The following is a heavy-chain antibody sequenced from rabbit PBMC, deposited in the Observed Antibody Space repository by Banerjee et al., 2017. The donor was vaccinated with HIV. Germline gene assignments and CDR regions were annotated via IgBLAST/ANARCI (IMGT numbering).Heavy chain of an antibody. D-gene: IGHD1-1*01. V-gene: IGHV1S40*01. CDR1: GFSFTSGYD. Sequence: GASLTLTCTASGFSFTSGYDMCWVRQAPGKGLEWIACIYVGSSGSTYYASWAKGRFTISKTSSTTVTLQMTSLTAADTATYFCGRGHDSGYAAYGLWGQGTLVTVS. J-gene: IGHJ4*01. CDR3: GRGHDSGYAAYGL. CDR2: IYVGSSGST.